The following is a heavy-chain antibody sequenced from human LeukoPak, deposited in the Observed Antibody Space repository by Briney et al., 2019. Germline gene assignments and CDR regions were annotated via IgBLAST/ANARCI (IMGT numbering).Heavy chain of an antibody. CDR3: AKEAYCSSTSCYRRYFQH. V-gene: IGHV3-74*01. CDR1: GFTFSSYW. CDR2: INSDGSST. Sequence: PGGSLRLSCAASGFTFSSYWMHWVRQAPGKGLVWVSRINSDGSSTSYADSVKGRFTISRDNAKNTLYLQMNSLRAEDTVVYYCAKEAYCSSTSCYRRYFQHWGQGTLVTVSS. D-gene: IGHD2-2*01. J-gene: IGHJ1*01.